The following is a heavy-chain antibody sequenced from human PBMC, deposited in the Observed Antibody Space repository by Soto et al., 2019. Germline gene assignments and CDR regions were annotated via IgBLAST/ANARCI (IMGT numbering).Heavy chain of an antibody. Sequence: LRLSCTVSGFAFNNYGINWVRQAPGKGLEWVSSISKSDYTYYSDSVKGRFAISRDNAKSSMSLQMNTLRVEDTAVYYCAREDSIIIPAVSDFWGQGTLVTVSS. CDR1: GFAFNNYG. V-gene: IGHV3-21*01. D-gene: IGHD2-2*01. CDR2: ISKSDYT. CDR3: AREDSIIIPAVSDF. J-gene: IGHJ4*02.